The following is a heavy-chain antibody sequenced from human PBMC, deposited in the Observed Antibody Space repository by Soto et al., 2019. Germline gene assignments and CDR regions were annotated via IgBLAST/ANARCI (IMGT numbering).Heavy chain of an antibody. CDR3: ARPRGTTPAVWYFDL. Sequence: QVQLQESGPGLVKPSETLSLTCTVSGGSISSHYWSWIRQPPGKGLEWIGYIYYSGSTDYNPSLKSRVTISVDTSQNQPSLRLTSVTAADTAVYYCARPRGTTPAVWYFDLWGRGTLVTVSS. CDR1: GGSISSHY. D-gene: IGHD1-26*01. V-gene: IGHV4-59*08. CDR2: IYYSGST. J-gene: IGHJ2*01.